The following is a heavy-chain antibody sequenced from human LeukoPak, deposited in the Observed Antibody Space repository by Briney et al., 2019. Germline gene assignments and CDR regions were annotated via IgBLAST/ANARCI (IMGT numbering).Heavy chain of an antibody. CDR1: GFTFSSYS. V-gene: IGHV3-21*04. Sequence: PGGSLRLSCAASGFTFSSYSMNWVRQAPGKGLEWVSSISSSSSYIYYADSVKGRFTISRDNAKNSLYLQMNSLRAEDTAVYYCAKDRYSFYYMDVWGKGTTVTVSS. D-gene: IGHD6-13*01. CDR3: AKDRYSFYYMDV. CDR2: ISSSSSYI. J-gene: IGHJ6*03.